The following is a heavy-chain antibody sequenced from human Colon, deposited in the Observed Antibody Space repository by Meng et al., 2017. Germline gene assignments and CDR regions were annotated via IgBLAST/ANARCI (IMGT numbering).Heavy chain of an antibody. V-gene: IGHV4-30-2*06. Sequence: QLQLQESGPRLVKPSQTLSLTCAVSGASVTTTLSSWIWIRQSPGKGLEWIGNIYDNGYTYYNPSLRSRVTISVDRSKNQFSLKLNSVTAADTAVYFCTRGYRGTTYFAYWGQGNLVTVSS. CDR3: TRGYRGTTYFAY. J-gene: IGHJ4*02. CDR1: GASVTTTLSS. D-gene: IGHD2/OR15-2a*01. CDR2: IYDNGYT.